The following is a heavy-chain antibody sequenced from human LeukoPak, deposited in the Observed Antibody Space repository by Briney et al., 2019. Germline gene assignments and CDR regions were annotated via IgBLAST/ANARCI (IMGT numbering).Heavy chain of an antibody. J-gene: IGHJ6*03. V-gene: IGHV3-53*01. CDR1: GFTVSSNY. CDR3: AKRGGLPPLDYYYYYMDV. CDR2: IYSGGST. D-gene: IGHD2-21*02. Sequence: PGGSLRLSCAASGFTVSSNYMSWVRQAPGKGLEWVSVIYSGGSTYYADSVKGRFTISRDNSKNTLYLQMNSLGAEDTAVYYCAKRGGLPPLDYYYYYMDVWGKGTTVTVSS.